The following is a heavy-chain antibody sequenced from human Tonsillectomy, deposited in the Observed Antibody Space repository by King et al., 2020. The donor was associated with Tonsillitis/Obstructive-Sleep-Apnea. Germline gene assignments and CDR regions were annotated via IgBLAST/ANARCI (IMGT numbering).Heavy chain of an antibody. CDR1: GFTFSSYA. CDR3: AKEPLWFEMLLPIDF. J-gene: IGHJ6*04. V-gene: IGHV3-23*04. Sequence: VQLVESGGGLVQPGGSLRLPCAASGFTFSSYAKSWVRHATGKGLEWVSANSGFGTSTFYADSEKGRYTLYRDNYKNTLYLQENSLRAEDTAVYYCAKEPLWFEMLLPIDFWGKGTTVTVSS. CDR2: NSGFGTST. D-gene: IGHD3-10*01.